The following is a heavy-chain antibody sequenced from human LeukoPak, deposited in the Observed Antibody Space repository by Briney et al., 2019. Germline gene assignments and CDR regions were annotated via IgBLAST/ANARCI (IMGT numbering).Heavy chain of an antibody. CDR2: ISAYNGNT. Sequence: GASVKVSCKASGYTFTSYGISWVRQAPGQGLEWMGWISAYNGNTNYAQKLQGRVTMTRNTSISTAYMELSSLRSEDTAVYYCASGYCSGGSCLKDGWFDPWGQGTLVTVSS. V-gene: IGHV1-18*01. J-gene: IGHJ5*02. CDR1: GYTFTSYG. CDR3: ASGYCSGGSCLKDGWFDP. D-gene: IGHD2-15*01.